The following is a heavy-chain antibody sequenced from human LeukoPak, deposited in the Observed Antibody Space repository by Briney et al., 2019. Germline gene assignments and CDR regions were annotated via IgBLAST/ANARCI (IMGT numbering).Heavy chain of an antibody. CDR2: MNPNSGNT. CDR3: ARGYPMAYSSGWFGSRSYTFDP. CDR1: GGTFSSYA. Sequence: GASVKVSCKASGGTFSSYAISWVRQATGQGLEWMGWMNPNSGNTGYAQKFQGRVTMTRNTSISTAYMELSSLRSEDTAVYYCARGYPMAYSSGWFGSRSYTFDPWGQGTLVTVSS. J-gene: IGHJ5*02. V-gene: IGHV1-8*02. D-gene: IGHD6-19*01.